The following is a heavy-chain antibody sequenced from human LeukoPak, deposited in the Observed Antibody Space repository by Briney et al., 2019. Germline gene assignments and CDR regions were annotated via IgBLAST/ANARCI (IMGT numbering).Heavy chain of an antibody. V-gene: IGHV3-7*01. CDR2: IKQDGSEK. CDR3: AREGCSGGSCYIVDV. D-gene: IGHD2-15*01. CDR1: GFTFSSYW. Sequence: PGGSLRLSRAASGFTFSSYWMSWVRQAPGEGLEWVANIKQDGSEKYYVDSVKGRFTISRDNAKNSLYLQMNSLRAEDTAVYYCAREGCSGGSCYIVDVWGKGTTVTVSS. J-gene: IGHJ6*04.